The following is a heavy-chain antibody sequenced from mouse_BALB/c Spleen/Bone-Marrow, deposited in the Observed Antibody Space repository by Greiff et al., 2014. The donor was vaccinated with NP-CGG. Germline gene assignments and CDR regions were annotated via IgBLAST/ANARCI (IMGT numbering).Heavy chain of an antibody. J-gene: IGHJ2*01. CDR1: GSNIKDYY. V-gene: IGHV14-4*02. Sequence: EVKLVESGAELVRSGASVKLSCTASGSNIKDYYMHWVKQRPEQGLEWIGWIDPENGDTEYAPKFQGKATMTADTSSNTAYLQLSSLTSEDTAVYYCNARGDYDFDYFDYWGQGTTLTVSS. D-gene: IGHD2-4*01. CDR2: IDPENGDT. CDR3: NARGDYDFDYFDY.